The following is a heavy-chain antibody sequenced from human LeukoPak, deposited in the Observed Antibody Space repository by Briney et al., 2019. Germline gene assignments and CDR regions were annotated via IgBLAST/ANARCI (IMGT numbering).Heavy chain of an antibody. CDR3: AKDSTGYHPGY. D-gene: IGHD3-9*01. V-gene: IGHV3-30*02. CDR2: IPYDGIDQ. Sequence: PGGSLRLSCAASGFSFSSYGMHWVRQRPGRGPEWVALIPYDGIDQNYADFAKGRFTISRDNLKNTVYLLINSVRTEDTAVYYCAKDSTGYHPGYWGQGTLVTVPS. CDR1: GFSFSSYG. J-gene: IGHJ4*02.